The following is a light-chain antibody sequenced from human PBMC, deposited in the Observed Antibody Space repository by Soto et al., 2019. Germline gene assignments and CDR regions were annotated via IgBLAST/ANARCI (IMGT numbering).Light chain of an antibody. Sequence: EIVMTQSPATLSLSPGERAALSCRASQSINSELAWYQQKPGQPPRLLIYGASTRATGVPARFTGSESGSEFTITSSGLQSEDVAVYYCQQGHNCPLTFGQGTRLEI. V-gene: IGKV3-15*01. CDR2: GAS. CDR1: QSINSE. J-gene: IGKJ2*01. CDR3: QQGHNCPLT.